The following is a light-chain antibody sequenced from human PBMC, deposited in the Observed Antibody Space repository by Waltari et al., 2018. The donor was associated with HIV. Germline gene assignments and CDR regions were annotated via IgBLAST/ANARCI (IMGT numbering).Light chain of an antibody. Sequence: QSAPTQPASVYGSPGQSITISSPGTSSDIGHYKYVSWYQQSPCKAPKLMLYEVSYRPSGVSNRFAGSKSGNTASLTISGLQAEDEADYYCSSYISTTTLFGTGTKVTVL. CDR2: EVS. CDR3: SSYISTTTL. V-gene: IGLV2-14*01. CDR1: SSDIGHYKY. J-gene: IGLJ1*01.